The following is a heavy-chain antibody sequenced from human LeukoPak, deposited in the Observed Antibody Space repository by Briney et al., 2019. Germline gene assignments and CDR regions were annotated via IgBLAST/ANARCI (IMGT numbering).Heavy chain of an antibody. CDR3: ARSGYSRLSWFDP. CDR1: GFTFSSYG. D-gene: IGHD3-3*01. V-gene: IGHV3-30*02. CDR2: IRYDGSNK. J-gene: IGHJ5*02. Sequence: GGSLRLSCAASGFTFSSYGMHWVRQAPGKGLEWVAFIRYDGSNKYYADSVKGRFTISRDNSKNTLYLQMNSLRAEDTAVYYCARSGYSRLSWFDPWGQGTLVTVSS.